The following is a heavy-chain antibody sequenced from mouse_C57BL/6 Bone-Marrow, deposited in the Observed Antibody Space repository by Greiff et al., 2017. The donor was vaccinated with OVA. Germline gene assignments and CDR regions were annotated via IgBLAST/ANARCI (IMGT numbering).Heavy chain of an antibody. CDR3: AREVYYYGSSSFAY. Sequence: QVQLKQPGAELVKPGASVKLSCKASGYTFTSYWMHWVKQRPGRGLEWIGRIDPNSGGTKYNEKFKSKATLTVDKPSSTAYMQLSSLTSEDSAVYYCAREVYYYGSSSFAYWGQGTLVTVSA. CDR1: GYTFTSYW. V-gene: IGHV1-72*01. CDR2: IDPNSGGT. J-gene: IGHJ3*01. D-gene: IGHD1-1*01.